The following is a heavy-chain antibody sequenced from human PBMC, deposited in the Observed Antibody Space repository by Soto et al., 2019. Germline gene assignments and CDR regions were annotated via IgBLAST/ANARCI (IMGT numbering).Heavy chain of an antibody. V-gene: IGHV3-23*01. CDR2: ISGSGGST. CDR1: GFTFSSFA. Sequence: PWGSLRLSCAASGFTFSSFAMSCVRQAPGKGLDWVSSISGSGGSTYSADSVKGRFTISRDNSKNTLYLQMNSLRAEDTAVYYCAKDGSSWYQFDYWGQGTLVTVSS. J-gene: IGHJ4*02. CDR3: AKDGSSWYQFDY. D-gene: IGHD6-13*01.